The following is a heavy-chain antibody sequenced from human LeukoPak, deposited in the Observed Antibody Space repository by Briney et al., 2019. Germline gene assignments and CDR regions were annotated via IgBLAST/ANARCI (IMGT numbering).Heavy chain of an antibody. Sequence: GSLRLSCTASGFTVTFNHMNWVRQAPGKGLEWVSAIYSGESTYYADSVKDRFTISRDISKNMVYLQMDNLRAEDTAVYYCAGDRHYYDTSGYRTYFFDYWGQGTLVTVSS. J-gene: IGHJ4*02. CDR1: GFTVTFNH. CDR3: AGDRHYYDTSGYRTYFFDY. CDR2: IYSGEST. V-gene: IGHV3-66*01. D-gene: IGHD3-22*01.